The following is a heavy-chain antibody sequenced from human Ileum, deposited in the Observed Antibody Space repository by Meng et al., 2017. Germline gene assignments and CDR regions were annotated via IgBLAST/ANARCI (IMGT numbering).Heavy chain of an antibody. CDR1: GGSISSSAYS. V-gene: IGHV4-30-2*01. J-gene: IGHJ4*02. Sequence: HLQLQESGSGLVTSSQTLSLTCTVSGGSISSSAYSWTWIRQPPGKGLEWIGYIYQVGSTNYSPSLKRRVTIFVDTSKNQFSLKLTSVTAADTAVYYCASSTSGPELNYWGQGTLVTVSS. CDR2: IYQVGST. CDR3: ASSTSGPELNY. D-gene: IGHD2/OR15-2a*01.